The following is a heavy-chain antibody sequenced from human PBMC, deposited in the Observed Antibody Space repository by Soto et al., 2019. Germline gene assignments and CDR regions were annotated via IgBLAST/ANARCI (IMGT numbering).Heavy chain of an antibody. Sequence: QVQLQQWGAGLLKPSETLSLTCAAYGGPFSDYYWSWIRQPPGKGLEWIGEISQSGNTKYTPSLKSRVTISVDTSRNQFSLKLTSVTAADTALYYCASGRGYTWILGGQGTLVTVSS. CDR1: GGPFSDYY. J-gene: IGHJ4*02. CDR3: ASGRGYTWIL. CDR2: ISQSGNT. D-gene: IGHD3-22*01. V-gene: IGHV4-34*01.